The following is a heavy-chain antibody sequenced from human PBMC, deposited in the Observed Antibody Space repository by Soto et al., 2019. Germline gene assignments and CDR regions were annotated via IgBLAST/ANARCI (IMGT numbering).Heavy chain of an antibody. Sequence: PGGSLRLSCAGSGFTLNGYSMNWVRQAPGKGLEWVSYLSSSRSTKYYADSVKGRFTISRDDAKNSLYLQMNSLRDDDTAVYFCVRGRSDSLMDVWGQGTTVTVSS. V-gene: IGHV3-48*02. CDR1: GFTLNGYS. CDR2: LSSSRSTK. J-gene: IGHJ6*02. CDR3: VRGRSDSLMDV.